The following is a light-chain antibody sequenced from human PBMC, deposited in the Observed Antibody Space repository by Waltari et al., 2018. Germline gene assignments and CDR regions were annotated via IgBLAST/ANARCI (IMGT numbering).Light chain of an antibody. V-gene: IGKV1-5*03. J-gene: IGKJ2*01. CDR3: QQYDNYPYT. CDR2: KAS. CDR1: PTITNW. Sequence: DIQMTQSPSTLSASVGDRVTITCRASPTITNWLAWYQQKPGEAPKLLIYKASTLDMGVPARFSGSGSVTEFTLTISSLQPDDFATYYCQQYDNYPYTFGQGTKLEIK.